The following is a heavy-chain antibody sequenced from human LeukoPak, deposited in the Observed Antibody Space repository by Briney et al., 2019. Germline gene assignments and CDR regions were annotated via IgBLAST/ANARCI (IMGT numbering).Heavy chain of an antibody. CDR3: ARGGMIVVVFDY. J-gene: IGHJ4*02. CDR1: GPSFSGYY. D-gene: IGHD3-22*01. V-gene: IGHV4-34*01. CDR2: INHSGST. Sequence: PETLSLTCAVYGPSFSGYYWSWIRPPPGRGLEWNAEINHSGSTNYNPSLKSRVPIPLDTSKNQICLKLSSVTAADTAVYYCARGGMIVVVFDYWGQGTLVTVSS.